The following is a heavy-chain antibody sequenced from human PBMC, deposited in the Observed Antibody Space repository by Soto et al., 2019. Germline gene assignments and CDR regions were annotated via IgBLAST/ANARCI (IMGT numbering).Heavy chain of an antibody. V-gene: IGHV4-39*01. CDR3: ARQGGISGATSVWYFDL. J-gene: IGHJ2*01. Sequence: QLQLQDSGPRLVNPSETLSLTCTVSGGSISMSDYYWGWIRQPPGKGLEWIGTIYYSGSTYYNPSLKSRVTVSVDTSKNHFSLQLSFVTAADTAVYYCARQGGISGATSVWYFDLWGRGTLVTVSS. CDR1: GGSISMSDYY. D-gene: IGHD1-20*01. CDR2: IYYSGST.